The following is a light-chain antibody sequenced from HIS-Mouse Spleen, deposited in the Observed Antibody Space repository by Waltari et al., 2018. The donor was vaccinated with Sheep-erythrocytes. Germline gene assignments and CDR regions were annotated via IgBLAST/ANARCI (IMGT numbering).Light chain of an antibody. CDR1: SSDVGSYHL. CDR2: EGS. CDR3: CSYAGSSTPWV. J-gene: IGLJ3*02. Sequence: QSALTQPASVSGSPGQSITIPCTGTSSDVGSYHLVSWYQQHTGKAPKLMTYEGSKRPSGVSNRFSGSKSGNTASLTISGLQAEDEADYYCCSYAGSSTPWVFGGGTKLTVL. V-gene: IGLV2-23*01.